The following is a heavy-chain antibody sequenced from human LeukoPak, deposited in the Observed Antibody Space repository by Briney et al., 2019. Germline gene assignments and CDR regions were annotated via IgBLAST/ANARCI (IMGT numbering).Heavy chain of an antibody. CDR3: ARDRTSGSSLDI. J-gene: IGHJ3*02. Sequence: GAAVKVSCKASGYTXXGXXXDXXXXXXGXGXXWMGWXYPHSGDTNYAQTFQGRVTMTRETSISTAYMELSSLKSDDTAVYYCARDRTSGSSLDIWGQGTMLTVS. V-gene: IGHV1-2*02. D-gene: IGHD6-6*01. CDR2: XYPHSGDT. CDR1: GYTXXGXX.